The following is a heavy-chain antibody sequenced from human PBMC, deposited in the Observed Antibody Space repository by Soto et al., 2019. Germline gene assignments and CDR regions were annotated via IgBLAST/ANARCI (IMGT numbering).Heavy chain of an antibody. J-gene: IGHJ5*02. Sequence: GASVKVSCKASGYTFTSYAMHWVRQAPGQRLEWMGWINAGNGNTKYSQKFQGRVTITRDTSASTAYMELSSLRSEDTAVYYCGGGSGLNGFAPGARGTRVTFPS. V-gene: IGHV1-3*01. CDR1: GYTFTSYA. CDR3: GGGSGLNGFAP. CDR2: INAGNGNT. D-gene: IGHD3-10*01.